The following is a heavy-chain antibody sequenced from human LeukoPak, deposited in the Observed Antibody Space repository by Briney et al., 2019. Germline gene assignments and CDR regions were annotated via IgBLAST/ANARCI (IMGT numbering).Heavy chain of an antibody. D-gene: IGHD3-9*01. CDR3: ARVGGYDILTGYYPLPFDY. CDR1: GYSISSGYY. J-gene: IGHJ4*02. CDR2: IYHSGST. V-gene: IGHV4-38-2*01. Sequence: PSETLSLNCAVSGYSISSGYYWGWIRQPPGKGLEWIGSIYHSGSTYYNPSLKSRVTISVDTSKNQFSLKLSSVTAADTAVYYCARVGGYDILTGYYPLPFDYWGQGTLVTVSS.